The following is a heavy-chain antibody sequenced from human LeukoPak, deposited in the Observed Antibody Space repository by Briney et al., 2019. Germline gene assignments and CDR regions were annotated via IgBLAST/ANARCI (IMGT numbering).Heavy chain of an antibody. J-gene: IGHJ5*02. CDR2: IYYSGST. V-gene: IGHV4-59*12. D-gene: IGHD3-3*01. CDR1: GGSISSYY. Sequence: PSETLSLTCTASGGSISSYYWSWIRQPPGKGLEWIGYIYYSGSTNYNPSLKSRVTISVDTSKNQFSLKLSSVTAADTAVYYCARDPLFWSGCWFDPWGQGTLVTVSS. CDR3: ARDPLFWSGCWFDP.